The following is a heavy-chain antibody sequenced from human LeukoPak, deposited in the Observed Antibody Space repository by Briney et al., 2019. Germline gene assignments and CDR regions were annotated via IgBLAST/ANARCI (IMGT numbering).Heavy chain of an antibody. J-gene: IGHJ4*02. D-gene: IGHD2-8*01. CDR1: GGSISSSSYY. V-gene: IGHV4-39*01. CDR2: IYYSEST. CDR3: ARPKPRYCTNGVCPFDY. Sequence: SETLSLTCTVSGGSISSSSYYWGWFRQPPGKGLEWIGNIYYSESTYYNPSLKSRVTISVDTSKNQFSLNLSSVTAADTAVYYCARPKPRYCTNGVCPFDYWGQGTLVTVSS.